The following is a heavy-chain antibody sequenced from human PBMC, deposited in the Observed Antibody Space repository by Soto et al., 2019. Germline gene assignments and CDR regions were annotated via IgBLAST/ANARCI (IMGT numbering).Heavy chain of an antibody. J-gene: IGHJ6*02. Sequence: QAQLVQSGAEVKKPGASVKVSCKASGYTFYSHSISWVRQAPGQGLEWMGRINGDYGNTQYAQKFRGRVTMTTDTSTTTVYMERTNLRSDDTAVYYCARCIQGDYYYGMDGWGQGTTVTVSS. CDR3: ARCIQGDYYYGMDG. CDR1: GYTFYSHS. D-gene: IGHD5-18*01. CDR2: INGDYGNT. V-gene: IGHV1-18*01.